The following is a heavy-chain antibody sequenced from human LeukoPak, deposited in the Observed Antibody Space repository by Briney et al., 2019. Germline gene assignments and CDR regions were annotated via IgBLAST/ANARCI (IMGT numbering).Heavy chain of an antibody. CDR3: ARLDYDSSVYHPYNWFDP. J-gene: IGHJ5*02. D-gene: IGHD3-22*01. Sequence: SETLSLTCTVSGDSITRYYWSWVRQPPGKGLEWIGYIYYTGSTNHNPSLKSRVTMSVDTSKNQFSLKLTSVTAADTALYYCARLDYDSSVYHPYNWFDPWGQGILVTVSS. CDR2: IYYTGST. CDR1: GDSITRYY. V-gene: IGHV4-59*01.